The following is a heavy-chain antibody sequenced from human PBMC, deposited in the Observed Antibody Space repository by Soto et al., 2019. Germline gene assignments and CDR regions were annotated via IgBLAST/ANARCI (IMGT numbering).Heavy chain of an antibody. Sequence: EVQLVESGGGLVKPGGSLRLACAASGFTFSSYSRNWVRQAPGKGLVWVSSISSSSSYIDNADSVKGRFTISRDNAKNSLYLQLISLRVDDTSVYFCAKASATLAVAGTRSDYWGQGTLVPVPS. CDR2: ISSSSSYI. J-gene: IGHJ4*02. D-gene: IGHD6-19*01. CDR3: AKASATLAVAGTRSDY. CDR1: GFTFSSYS. V-gene: IGHV3-21*01.